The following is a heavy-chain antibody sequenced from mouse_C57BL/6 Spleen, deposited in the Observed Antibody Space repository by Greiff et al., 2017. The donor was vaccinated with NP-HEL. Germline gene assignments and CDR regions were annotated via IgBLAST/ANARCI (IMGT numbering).Heavy chain of an antibody. CDR3: TITPY. CDR1: GFNIKDDY. J-gene: IGHJ3*01. V-gene: IGHV14-4*01. Sequence: EVKLVESGAELVRPGASVKLSCTASGFNIKDDYMHWVKQRPEQGLEWIGWIDPENGDTEYASKFQGKATITADTSSNTAYLQLSSLTSEDTAVYYCTITPYWGQGTLVTVSA. CDR2: IDPENGDT.